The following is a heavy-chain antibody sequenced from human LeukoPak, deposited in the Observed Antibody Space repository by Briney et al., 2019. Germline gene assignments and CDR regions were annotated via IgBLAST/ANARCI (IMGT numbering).Heavy chain of an antibody. J-gene: IGHJ4*02. V-gene: IGHV3-30*18. CDR1: GFTFSSYG. Sequence: GGSLRLSCAASGFTFSSYGMHWVRQAPGKGLEWVAVISYDRSNKYYADSVKGRFTISRDNSKNTLYLQMNSLRAEDTAVYYCAKATNSGSYFLLFDYWGQGTLVTVSS. D-gene: IGHD1-26*01. CDR3: AKATNSGSYFLLFDY. CDR2: ISYDRSNK.